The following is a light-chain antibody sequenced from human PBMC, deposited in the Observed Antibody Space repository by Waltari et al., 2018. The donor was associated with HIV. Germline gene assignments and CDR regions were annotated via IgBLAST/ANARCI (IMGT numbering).Light chain of an antibody. Sequence: QSVLTQPPSASGTPGQRVTISCSGSSSNIGIHTVNWYQQLPGTAPKLLIYRSDQRPSGVPDRFSGSKSGTSASLAISGLQSEDEADYYCAAWDDSLNGDVVFGGGTKLTVL. CDR1: SSNIGIHT. J-gene: IGLJ2*01. CDR3: AAWDDSLNGDVV. CDR2: RSD. V-gene: IGLV1-44*01.